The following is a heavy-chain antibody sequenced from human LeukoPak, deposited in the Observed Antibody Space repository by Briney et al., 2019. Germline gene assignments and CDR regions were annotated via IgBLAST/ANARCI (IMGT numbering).Heavy chain of an antibody. Sequence: GGSLRLSCAASGFTFSSYAMHWVRQAPGKGLEWVAVISYDGSNKYYADSVKGRFTISRDNSKNTLYLQMNSLRAEDTAMYYCARNWQFLEWLPDFDYWGQGTLVTVSS. CDR1: GFTFSSYA. D-gene: IGHD3-3*01. V-gene: IGHV3-30-3*01. CDR2: ISYDGSNK. CDR3: ARNWQFLEWLPDFDY. J-gene: IGHJ4*02.